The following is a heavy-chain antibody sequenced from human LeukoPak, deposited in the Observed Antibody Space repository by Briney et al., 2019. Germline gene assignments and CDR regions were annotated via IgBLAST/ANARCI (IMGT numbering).Heavy chain of an antibody. CDR1: GFTFSSYG. V-gene: IGHV3-30*02. D-gene: IGHD2-2*02. CDR3: AKDDRGYCSSTSCYNY. J-gene: IGHJ4*02. Sequence: PGGSLRLSCAASGFTFSSYGMHWVRQAPGKGLEWVAFIRYDGSNKYYADSVKGRFTISRDNSKNTLYLQMNSLRAEDTAVYYCAKDDRGYCSSTSCYNYWGQGTLVTVSS. CDR2: IRYDGSNK.